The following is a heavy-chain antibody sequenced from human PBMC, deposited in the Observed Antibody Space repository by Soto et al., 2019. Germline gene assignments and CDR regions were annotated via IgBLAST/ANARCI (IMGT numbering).Heavy chain of an antibody. Sequence: QITLKESGPSPVKPTQTLTVTCTFSGFSLSNSGVGVAWIRQPPGKALEWLALIYGDNDKRYSPSLKTRLTXTXXXTXYQVVLTMTNMDPVDTATYYCAHCTLHDYGDYDPGTSHVFDSWGQGTLVTVSS. V-gene: IGHV2-5*02. J-gene: IGHJ4*02. CDR3: AHCTLHDYGDYDPGTSHVFDS. D-gene: IGHD4-17*01. CDR1: GFSLSNSGVG. CDR2: IYGDNDK.